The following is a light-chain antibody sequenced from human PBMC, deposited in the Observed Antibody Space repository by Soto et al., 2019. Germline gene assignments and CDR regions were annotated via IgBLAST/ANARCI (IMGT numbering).Light chain of an antibody. CDR2: GAS. V-gene: IGKV1-9*01. Sequence: IQLTQSPTSLSASVGDRVTITCRASQGISSYLAWYQQKPGKAPKLLIYGASTLQSGVPSRFSGSGSGTDFTLTVSSLQPDDFATYYCQKYNSAPRTFGQGTQVDIK. CDR1: QGISSY. J-gene: IGKJ1*01. CDR3: QKYNSAPRT.